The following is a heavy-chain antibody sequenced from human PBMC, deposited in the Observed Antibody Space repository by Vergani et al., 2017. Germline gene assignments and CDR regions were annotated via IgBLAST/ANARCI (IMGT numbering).Heavy chain of an antibody. D-gene: IGHD5-12*01. CDR1: GASVSRGTYY. J-gene: IGHJ4*02. V-gene: IGHV4-61*02. Sequence: QVQLQESGPGLLKPSQTLSLTCTVSGASVSRGTYYWTWIRQPAGKKLEWIVRMYTSGHTIYNPSLESRVTMSVDTSKNQFSLKLSSVTAADTAVYYCARGSYSGYDYYFDYWGQGTLVTVSS. CDR3: ARGSYSGYDYYFDY. CDR2: MYTSGHT.